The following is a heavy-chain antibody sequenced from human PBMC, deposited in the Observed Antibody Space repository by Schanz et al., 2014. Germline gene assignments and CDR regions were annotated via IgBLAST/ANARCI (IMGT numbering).Heavy chain of an antibody. J-gene: IGHJ4*02. D-gene: IGHD3-22*01. CDR1: GYTFTSYG. CDR3: AREYYDSSGYYYCDY. V-gene: IGHV1-69*04. Sequence: QVQLVQSGAEEKKPGASVKASCKASGYTFTSYGISWVRQSPGQGLEWMGRIIPGLAIADYAQKFQGRVTINADKSTSTAYMELSSLRSEDTAMYYCAREYYDSSGYYYCDYWGQGTLVTVSS. CDR2: IIPGLAIA.